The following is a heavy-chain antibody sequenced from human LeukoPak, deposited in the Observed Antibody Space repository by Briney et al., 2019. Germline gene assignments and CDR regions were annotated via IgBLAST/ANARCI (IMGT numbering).Heavy chain of an antibody. Sequence: GASVKVSCKASGGIFSSYAISWVRQAPGQGLEWMGGIIPIFGTANYAQKFQGRVTITTDESTSTAYMELSSLRSEDTAVYYCARDTTAGPYGETLNWGQGTLVTVSS. V-gene: IGHV1-69*05. CDR3: ARDTTAGPYGETLN. J-gene: IGHJ4*02. CDR1: GGIFSSYA. D-gene: IGHD4-17*01. CDR2: IIPIFGTA.